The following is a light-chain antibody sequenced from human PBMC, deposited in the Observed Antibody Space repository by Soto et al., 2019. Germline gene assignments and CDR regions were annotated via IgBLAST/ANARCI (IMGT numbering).Light chain of an antibody. CDR2: EGS. Sequence: QSALTQPASVSGSPGQSITISCTGTSSDVGSYNLVSWYQQHPGKAPKLMIYEGSKRPSGVSNRFSGSKSGNTASLTISGLQAEDDADYYCCSYAGSSKVFGTGTKLTVL. V-gene: IGLV2-23*01. CDR1: SSDVGSYNL. CDR3: CSYAGSSKV. J-gene: IGLJ1*01.